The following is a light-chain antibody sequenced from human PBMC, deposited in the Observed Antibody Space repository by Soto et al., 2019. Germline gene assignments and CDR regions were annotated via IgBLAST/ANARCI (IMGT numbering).Light chain of an antibody. CDR1: QSINTG. V-gene: IGKV1-5*03. CDR3: HQHKTYFRT. Sequence: DIQMTQSPSTLSASVGDRVTITCRASQSINTGLAWYQQKTGKAPKLLSYGASRLESGVPSRFSGSVSGTEFTLTISSLHPDDFATYYCHQHKTYFRTFGQGTKVEIK. CDR2: GAS. J-gene: IGKJ1*01.